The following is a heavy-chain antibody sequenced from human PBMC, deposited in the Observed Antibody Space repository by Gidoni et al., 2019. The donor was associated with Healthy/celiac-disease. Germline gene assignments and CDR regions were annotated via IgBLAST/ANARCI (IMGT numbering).Heavy chain of an antibody. D-gene: IGHD2-15*01. CDR3: ALPRGKLQAGDAFDI. CDR2: IYWDDEK. CDR1: RFSLRTSGVG. J-gene: IGHJ3*02. V-gene: IGHV2-5*02. Sequence: QIPLKDSGPTLVTPPQTLTLPCTFSRFSLRTSGVGVGWIRQPPGKALEWLALIYWDDEKRYRPSLKSRLTITKDTSKNQGVLTMTNMDPVDTATYYCALPRGKLQAGDAFDIWGQGTMVTGSS.